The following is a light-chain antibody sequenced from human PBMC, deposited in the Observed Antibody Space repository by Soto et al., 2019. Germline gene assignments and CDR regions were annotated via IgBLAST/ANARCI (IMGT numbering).Light chain of an antibody. Sequence: DFQMTQSPSTLSASVGDRVTITCRASQDISSYLAWYQQEPGKAPKLLIYAASTLQSGVPSRFSGSGSGTHFTLTSNTLQREDFATVYCQQLNTSPWKFGHGTKVDIK. V-gene: IGKV1-9*01. CDR3: QQLNTSPWK. CDR1: QDISSY. J-gene: IGKJ1*01. CDR2: AAS.